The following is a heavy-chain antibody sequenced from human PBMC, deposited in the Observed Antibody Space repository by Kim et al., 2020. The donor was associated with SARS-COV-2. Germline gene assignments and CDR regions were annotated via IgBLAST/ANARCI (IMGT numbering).Heavy chain of an antibody. V-gene: IGHV1-46*01. CDR2: INPSGGST. D-gene: IGHD3-10*01. Sequence: ASVKVSCKASGYTFTNYYMHWVRQAPGQGLEWMGIINPSGGSTSYAQKFQGRVTMTRDTSTSTVYMELSSLRSEDTAVYYCARDDGLLWFGELLPGVYWGQGTLVTVSS. CDR3: ARDDGLLWFGELLPGVY. J-gene: IGHJ4*02. CDR1: GYTFTNYY.